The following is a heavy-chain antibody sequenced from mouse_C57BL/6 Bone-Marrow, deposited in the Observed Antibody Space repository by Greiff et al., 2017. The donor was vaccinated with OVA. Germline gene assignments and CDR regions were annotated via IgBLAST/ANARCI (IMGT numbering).Heavy chain of an antibody. CDR3: ARLTTVSYWYFDV. D-gene: IGHD1-1*01. CDR1: GYTFTSYW. CDR2: IDPSDSET. V-gene: IGHV1-52*01. Sequence: VQLQQPGAELVRPGSSVKLSCKASGYTFTSYWMHWVKQRPIQGLEWIGNIDPSDSETHYNQKFKDKATLTVDKSSSTAYMQLSSLTSEDSAVYYCARLTTVSYWYFDVWGTGTTVTVSS. J-gene: IGHJ1*03.